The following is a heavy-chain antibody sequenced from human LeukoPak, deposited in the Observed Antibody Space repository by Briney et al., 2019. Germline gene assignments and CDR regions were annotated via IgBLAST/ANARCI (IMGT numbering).Heavy chain of an antibody. CDR3: ARGYSSSWYSGTEH. D-gene: IGHD6-13*01. V-gene: IGHV7-4-1*02. Sequence: GASVKVSCKASGYTFTSYAMNRVRQAPGQGLEWMGWINTNTGNPTYAQGFTGRFVFSLDTSVSTAYLQISSLKAEDTAVYYCARGYSSSWYSGTEHWGQGTLVTVSS. CDR1: GYTFTSYA. J-gene: IGHJ1*01. CDR2: INTNTGNP.